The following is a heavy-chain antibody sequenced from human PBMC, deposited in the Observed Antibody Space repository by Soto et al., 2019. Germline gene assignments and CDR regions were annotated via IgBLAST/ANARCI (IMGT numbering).Heavy chain of an antibody. V-gene: IGHV1-8*01. D-gene: IGHD2-2*02. J-gene: IGHJ6*02. CDR2: MQPSSGRT. Sequence: QVQLVQSGAEVREPGASVKVSCKASGYSFTSLDINWVRQTTGQGLEWMGWMQPSSGRTGYAQKFQGRVTMTRDTSTSTVYMELSSLRSEDTAVYYCARAKIGRYRYGMDVWGQGTTVTVSS. CDR3: ARAKIGRYRYGMDV. CDR1: GYSFTSLD.